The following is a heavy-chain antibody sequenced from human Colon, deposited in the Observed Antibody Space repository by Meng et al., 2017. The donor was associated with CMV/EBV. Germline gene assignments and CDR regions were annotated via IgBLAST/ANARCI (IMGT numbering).Heavy chain of an antibody. CDR1: GFIFGSYV. J-gene: IGHJ6*02. CDR2: IRYDGATT. D-gene: IGHD1-1*01. Sequence: GESLKISCAASGFIFGSYVMHWVRQTPGKGLEWVSFIRYDGATTSYADSVKGRFTISRDNSKNTLSLQMTSLTPEDTAVYYCTKAWGPDSVTGTPGDYYQYYPMDVWGQGTTVTVSS. V-gene: IGHV3-30*02. CDR3: TKAWGPDSVTGTPGDYYQYYPMDV.